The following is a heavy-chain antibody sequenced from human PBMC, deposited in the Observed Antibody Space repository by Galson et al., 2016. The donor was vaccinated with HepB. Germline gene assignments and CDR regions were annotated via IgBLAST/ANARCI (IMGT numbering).Heavy chain of an antibody. CDR2: ISAYSGNT. Sequence: SVKVSCKASGYTFRNHGISWVRQAPGQGLEWMGWISAYSGNTKYAQKLKGRVALTTDTSTDTAYMELRSLRSDDTAVYYCARDWGVFYDSSGYSPDGFDIWGQGTMVTVSS. D-gene: IGHD3-22*01. J-gene: IGHJ3*02. V-gene: IGHV1-18*01. CDR3: ARDWGVFYDSSGYSPDGFDI. CDR1: GYTFRNHG.